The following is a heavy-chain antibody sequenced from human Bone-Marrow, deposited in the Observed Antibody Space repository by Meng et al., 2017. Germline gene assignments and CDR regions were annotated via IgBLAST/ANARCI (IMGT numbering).Heavy chain of an antibody. CDR1: GFTFSSYS. J-gene: IGHJ4*02. V-gene: IGHV3-21*01. CDR2: ISSSSSYI. D-gene: IGHD3-10*01. CDR3: ARDGEFLYGSGSYLDY. Sequence: GESLKISCAASGFTFSSYSMNWVRQAPGKGLEWVSSISSSSSYIYYADSVKGRFTISRDNAKNSLYLQMNSLRAEDTAVYYCARDGEFLYGSGSYLDYWGQGTLVTGAS.